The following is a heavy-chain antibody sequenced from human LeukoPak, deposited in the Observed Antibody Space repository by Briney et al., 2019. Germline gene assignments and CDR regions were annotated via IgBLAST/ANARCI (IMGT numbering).Heavy chain of an antibody. J-gene: IGHJ4*02. D-gene: IGHD3-10*01. Sequence: PGRSLRLSCTASGFTFSSYAMSWVRQAPGKGLEWVSVISGNGGSTYYADSVKGRFTISRDNSKNTLYLQVNSLRAEDTAVYYCAKGPMVRGVIPGTDYWGQGTLVTASS. CDR3: AKGPMVRGVIPGTDY. V-gene: IGHV3-23*01. CDR1: GFTFSSYA. CDR2: ISGNGGST.